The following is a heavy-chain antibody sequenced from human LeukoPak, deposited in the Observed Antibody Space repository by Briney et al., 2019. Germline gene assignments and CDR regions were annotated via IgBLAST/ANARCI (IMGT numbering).Heavy chain of an antibody. Sequence: PGGSLRLSCAASGFTFSSYSMNWVRQAPGKGLEWVSYISSSSSTIYYADSVRGRFTISRDNAKNSLYLQMNSLRAEDTAVYYCARDRGIAATGWFDPWGQGTLVTVSS. CDR3: ARDRGIAATGWFDP. V-gene: IGHV3-48*01. CDR2: ISSSSSTI. CDR1: GFTFSSYS. D-gene: IGHD6-13*01. J-gene: IGHJ5*02.